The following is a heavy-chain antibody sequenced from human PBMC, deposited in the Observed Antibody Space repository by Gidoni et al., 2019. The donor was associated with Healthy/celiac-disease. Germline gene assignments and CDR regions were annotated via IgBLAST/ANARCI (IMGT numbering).Heavy chain of an antibody. D-gene: IGHD3-3*01. CDR2: ISSSGSTI. CDR1: GFTFSSYE. V-gene: IGHV3-48*03. Sequence: EVQLVESGGGLVQPGGSLRLSCAASGFTFSSYEMNWVRQAPGKGLEWVSYISSSGSTIYYADSVKGRFTISRDNAKNSLYLQMNSLRAEDTAVYYCARVVLRFLEWIDYWGQGTLVTVSS. J-gene: IGHJ4*02. CDR3: ARVVLRFLEWIDY.